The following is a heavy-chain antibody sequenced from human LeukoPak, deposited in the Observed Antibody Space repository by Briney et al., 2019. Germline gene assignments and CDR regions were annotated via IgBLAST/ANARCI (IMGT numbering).Heavy chain of an antibody. J-gene: IGHJ3*02. Sequence: GSLRPPRSASGFTVRSNYKSWVRQGPGKGVEGVSVFYSGGSTYYADSVKGRFTISRDNSKNTLYLQMNSLRAEDTAVYYCARGMGDYGDPNDAFDIWGQGTMVTVSS. CDR1: GFTVRSNY. V-gene: IGHV3-66*01. CDR3: ARGMGDYGDPNDAFDI. D-gene: IGHD4-17*01. CDR2: FYSGGST.